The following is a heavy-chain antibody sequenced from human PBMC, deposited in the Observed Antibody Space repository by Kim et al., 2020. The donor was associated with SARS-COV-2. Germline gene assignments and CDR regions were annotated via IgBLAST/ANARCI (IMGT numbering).Heavy chain of an antibody. CDR3: ARDPSSSSNGYFDL. CDR1: GFTFSSYG. D-gene: IGHD6-6*01. CDR2: IWYDGSNK. J-gene: IGHJ2*01. Sequence: GGSLRLSCAASGFTFSSYGMHWVRQAPGKGLEWVAVIWYDGSNKYYADSVKGRFTISRDNSKNTLYLQMNGLRAEDTAVYYCARDPSSSSNGYFDLWGRGTLVTVSS. V-gene: IGHV3-33*01.